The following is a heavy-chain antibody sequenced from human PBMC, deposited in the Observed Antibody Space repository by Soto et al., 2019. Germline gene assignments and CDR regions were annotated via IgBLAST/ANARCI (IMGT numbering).Heavy chain of an antibody. Sequence: GGSLRLSWAASGFTFSSYAMHWVRQAPGKGLEWVAVISYDGSNKYYADSVKGRITISRDNSKNTLYLQMNSLRAEDTAVYYCARWQQQLVKLGGAFDIWGQGTMVTVSS. CDR1: GFTFSSYA. CDR2: ISYDGSNK. CDR3: ARWQQQLVKLGGAFDI. D-gene: IGHD6-13*01. J-gene: IGHJ3*02. V-gene: IGHV3-30*04.